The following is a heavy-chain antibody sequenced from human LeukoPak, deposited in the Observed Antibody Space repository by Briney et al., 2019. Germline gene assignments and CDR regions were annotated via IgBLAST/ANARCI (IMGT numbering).Heavy chain of an antibody. D-gene: IGHD3/OR15-3a*01. J-gene: IGHJ3*01. CDR1: GGSISSSIDY. CDR2: IYYSVDT. Sequence: TSETLSPTCTISGGSISSSIDYWGWIRQPPGKGLEWIGTIYYSVDTYYNPSLKGRVTISVDASKNQFSLELTSVTAADTAVYYCVGASRTSDAFDFWGQGTMVTVSS. V-gene: IGHV4-39*01. CDR3: VGASRTSDAFDF.